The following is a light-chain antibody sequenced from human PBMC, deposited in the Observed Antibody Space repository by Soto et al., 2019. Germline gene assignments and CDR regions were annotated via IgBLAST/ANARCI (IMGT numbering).Light chain of an antibody. CDR3: QQYGGSPLVT. Sequence: ETVLTQSPGTLSLSPGERATHSCRASQSIRSGYLAWYQQKPGQAPRLLISGASNRATGIPDRFSGSGSGTDFTLTISRLEPEDFAVYYCQQYGGSPLVTFGGGTKVEIK. CDR1: QSIRSGY. J-gene: IGKJ4*01. CDR2: GAS. V-gene: IGKV3-20*01.